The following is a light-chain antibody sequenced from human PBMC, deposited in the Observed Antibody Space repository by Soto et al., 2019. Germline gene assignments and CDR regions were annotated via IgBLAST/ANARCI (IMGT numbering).Light chain of an antibody. CDR3: QQSYSTPRRT. Sequence: DIQMTQSPSTLSGPVGDRVTITCRASQTISSWLAWYQQKPGKAPKLLIYKASTLKSGVPSRFSGSGSGTEFTLTISSLQPEDFATYYCQQSYSTPRRTFGQGTKVDIK. J-gene: IGKJ1*01. V-gene: IGKV1-5*03. CDR1: QTISSW. CDR2: KAS.